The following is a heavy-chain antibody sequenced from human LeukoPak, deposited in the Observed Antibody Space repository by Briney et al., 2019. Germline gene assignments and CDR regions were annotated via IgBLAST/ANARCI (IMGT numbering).Heavy chain of an antibody. CDR1: GFALSSLD. D-gene: IGHD6-19*01. CDR2: IRAGGDRT. J-gene: IGHJ4*02. V-gene: IGHV3-23*01. CDR3: AKDARRSSGWWFFDH. Sequence: PGGSLRLSCAASGFALSSLDMGWVRQAPRRGLEWVSAIRAGGDRTYYADSVRGRFTLSRDKSKNTLYLQMNSLRAEDTAVYYCAKDARRSSGWWFFDHWGQGTLVTVSS.